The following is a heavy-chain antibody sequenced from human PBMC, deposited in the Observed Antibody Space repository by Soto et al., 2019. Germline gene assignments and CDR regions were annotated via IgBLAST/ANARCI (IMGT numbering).Heavy chain of an antibody. Sequence: GGSLRLSCVASGFVFSDYAMSWVRQAPGKGLEWVSAISAGGSDTYYADSVKGRFTVSRDNAKNSLYLQMNGLRAEDTAVYYCARDLKPREALAPYYFDYWGQGTLVTAPQ. CDR1: GFVFSDYA. D-gene: IGHD1-1*01. CDR3: ARDLKPREALAPYYFDY. CDR2: ISAGGSDT. J-gene: IGHJ4*02. V-gene: IGHV3-23*01.